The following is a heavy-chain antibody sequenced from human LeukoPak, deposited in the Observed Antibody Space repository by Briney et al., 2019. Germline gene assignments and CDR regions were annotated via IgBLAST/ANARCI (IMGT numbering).Heavy chain of an antibody. V-gene: IGHV3-7*01. CDR2: IKKNGSDK. CDR3: AREPDQTGYFDY. D-gene: IGHD1-1*01. CDR1: GFTFSTYC. Sequence: PGGSLRLSCAASGFTFSTYCMSWVRQAPGKGLEWVATIKKNGSDKHYVDSVKGRFTISRDNAKKSLYLQMNSLRAEDTAGYYCAREPDQTGYFDYWGQGTLVTVSS. J-gene: IGHJ4*02.